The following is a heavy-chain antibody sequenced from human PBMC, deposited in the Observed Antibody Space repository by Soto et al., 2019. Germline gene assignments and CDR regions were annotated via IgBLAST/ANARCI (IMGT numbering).Heavy chain of an antibody. CDR2: INHSGST. V-gene: IGHV4-34*01. D-gene: IGHD6-19*01. CDR1: GGSFSCYY. CDR3: ARGLGSGWWGGFDP. Sequence: SETLSLTCAVYGGSFSCYYWSWIRQAPGKGLEWIGEINHSGSTNYNPSLKSRVTISVDTSKNQFSLKLSSVTAADTAVYYCARGLGSGWWGGFDPWGQGTLVTVSS. J-gene: IGHJ5*02.